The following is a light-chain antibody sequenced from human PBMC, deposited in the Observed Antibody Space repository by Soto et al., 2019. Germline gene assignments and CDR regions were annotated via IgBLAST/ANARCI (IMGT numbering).Light chain of an antibody. CDR2: VAS. CDR1: QYISTY. J-gene: IGKJ1*01. V-gene: IGKV1-39*01. CDR3: QESYSTS. Sequence: DIQMTQSPSSLSASVGDSLTITCRASQYISTYLNWYQQKPGKAPKLLIHVASNLQSGVPSRFSGSGSGTDFTLTISSLQPEDVATYSCQESYSTSFGQGTKVDIK.